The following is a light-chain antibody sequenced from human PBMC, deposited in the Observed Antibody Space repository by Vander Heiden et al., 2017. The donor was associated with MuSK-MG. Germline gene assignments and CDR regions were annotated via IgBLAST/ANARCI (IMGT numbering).Light chain of an antibody. J-gene: IGKJ2*01. CDR2: TAS. Sequence: DIQMTQSPSSLSASVGDRVTITCRASQNIRHFLNWYEQKPGKAPKLLIYTASTLQSGVSSRFSGSGSGTDFTLTISRLQPEEFATYYCQQSFTTPFTFGQGTKLEIK. CDR1: QNIRHF. V-gene: IGKV1-39*01. CDR3: QQSFTTPFT.